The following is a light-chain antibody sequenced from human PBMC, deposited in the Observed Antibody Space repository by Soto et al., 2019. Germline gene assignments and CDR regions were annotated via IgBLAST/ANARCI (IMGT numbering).Light chain of an antibody. CDR3: QQYGSSFT. V-gene: IGKV3-20*01. J-gene: IGKJ3*01. CDR2: ATS. Sequence: EIVLTQSPGTLSLSPGERATLSCRASQSISSSYLAWYQQKPGQAPGLLIYATSFRATGIPDRFSGSGSGTDFTLTISRLEPEDFAVYYCQQYGSSFTFGPGTKVDIK. CDR1: QSISSSY.